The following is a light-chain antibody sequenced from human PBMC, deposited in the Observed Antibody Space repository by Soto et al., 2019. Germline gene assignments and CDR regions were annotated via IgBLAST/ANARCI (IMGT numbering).Light chain of an antibody. Sequence: ELVLTQSPGTLSLSPGDRATLSCRASQSLSRSSLAWYQQKPGRAPRLLIYGASSRATGIPARFSGSGSGTDFTLTISRLEPEDFAVYYCQQYGSSPSTFGQGTQVDIK. CDR2: GAS. CDR1: QSLSRSS. J-gene: IGKJ1*01. V-gene: IGKV3-20*01. CDR3: QQYGSSPST.